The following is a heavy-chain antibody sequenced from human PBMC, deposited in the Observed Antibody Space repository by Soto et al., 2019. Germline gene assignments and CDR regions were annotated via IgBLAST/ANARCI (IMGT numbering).Heavy chain of an antibody. Sequence: QVQLVESGGGMVQPGRSLRLSCAASGFTFSSYAMHWVRQAPGKGLEWVAVISYDGSNKYYADSVKGRFTISRDNSKNTLYLQMNSLRAADTAVYYCAREGWDIAAAGTSLFFDYWGQGTLVTVSS. CDR2: ISYDGSNK. CDR3: AREGWDIAAAGTSLFFDY. D-gene: IGHD6-13*01. V-gene: IGHV3-30-3*01. J-gene: IGHJ4*02. CDR1: GFTFSSYA.